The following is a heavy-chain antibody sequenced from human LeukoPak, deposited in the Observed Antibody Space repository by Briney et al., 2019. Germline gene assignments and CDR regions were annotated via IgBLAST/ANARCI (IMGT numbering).Heavy chain of an antibody. CDR1: GCRFTRYW. D-gene: IGHD3-3*01. CDR2: IYPGDWDT. V-gene: IGHV5-51*01. Sequence: GASLKSSLKGSGCRFTRYWIGWVGPGPGKGVGGVGIIYPGDWDTRYSPAFQGQVTISADKSISPPYLQWSSLKASDTAMYYCARHRNYDFWSGYGPVWYYYMDVWGKGTTVTVSS. CDR3: ARHRNYDFWSGYGPVWYYYMDV. J-gene: IGHJ6*03.